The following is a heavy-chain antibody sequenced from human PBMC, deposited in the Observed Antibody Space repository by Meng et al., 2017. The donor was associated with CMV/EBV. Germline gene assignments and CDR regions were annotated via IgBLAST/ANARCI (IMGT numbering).Heavy chain of an antibody. Sequence: GESLKISCAASGFTFSSYWMSWVRQAPGKGLEWVANIKQDGSEKYYVDSVKGRFTISRDNAKNSLYLQMNSLRAEDTAVYYCAKVRVVVVPAARYFDYWGQGTLVTVSS. CDR1: GFTFSSYW. CDR3: AKVRVVVVPAARYFDY. V-gene: IGHV3-7*03. D-gene: IGHD2-2*01. J-gene: IGHJ4*02. CDR2: IKQDGSEK.